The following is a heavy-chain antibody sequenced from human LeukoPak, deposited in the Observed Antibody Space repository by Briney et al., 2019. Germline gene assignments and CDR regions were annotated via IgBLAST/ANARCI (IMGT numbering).Heavy chain of an antibody. Sequence: QPGGSLRISCAASGFTFKSYAMSWVRQAPGKGLEWVSVISGSGGSTYYADSAKGRFTISRDKSKNTLYLQMNSLRAEDTAVYYCAKLVAMIAVADPFDYWGQGTLVTVSS. CDR1: GFTFKSYA. V-gene: IGHV3-23*01. CDR3: AKLVAMIAVADPFDY. CDR2: ISGSGGST. J-gene: IGHJ4*02. D-gene: IGHD6-19*01.